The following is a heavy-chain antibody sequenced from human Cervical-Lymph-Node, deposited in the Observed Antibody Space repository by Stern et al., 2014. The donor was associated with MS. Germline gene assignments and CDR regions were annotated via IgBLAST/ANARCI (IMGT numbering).Heavy chain of an antibody. CDR3: ATTYYYGSGRYYKTLLAY. V-gene: IGHV1-24*01. CDR1: GYTLTEVA. Sequence: QDQLVQSGAEVKKPGASVKVSCKVSGYTLTEVAVHWVRQSPGKGLEWMGGFDPEVGETIYAQKFQGRVTMTDDISTQTASMELSSLRSEDTAVYYCATTYYYGSGRYYKTLLAYWGLGSVVTVSS. D-gene: IGHD3-10*01. J-gene: IGHJ4*02. CDR2: FDPEVGET.